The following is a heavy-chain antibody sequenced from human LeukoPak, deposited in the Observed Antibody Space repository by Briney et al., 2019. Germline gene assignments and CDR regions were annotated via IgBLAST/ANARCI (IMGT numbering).Heavy chain of an antibody. J-gene: IGHJ3*02. CDR3: ARADYDILTGGAFDI. D-gene: IGHD3-9*01. V-gene: IGHV4-39*01. Sequence: PSETLSLTCTVSGGSISSSSYYWGWIRQPPGKGLEWIGSIYYSGSTYYNPSLESRVTISVDTSKNQFSLKLSSVTAADTAVYYCARADYDILTGGAFDIWGQGTMVTVSS. CDR2: IYYSGST. CDR1: GGSISSSSYY.